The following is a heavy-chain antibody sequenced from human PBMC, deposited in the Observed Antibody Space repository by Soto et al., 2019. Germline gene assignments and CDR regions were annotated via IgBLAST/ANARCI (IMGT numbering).Heavy chain of an antibody. Sequence: QVQLQQWGAGLLKPSETLSLTCAVYGGSFSGYYWSWIRQPPGKGLEWIGEINHSGSTNYNPSLKSPFTISVDTSKNQFSLKLSSVTAADTAVYYCARGIYPGYWGQGTLVTVSS. CDR2: INHSGST. CDR1: GGSFSGYY. V-gene: IGHV4-34*01. J-gene: IGHJ4*02. D-gene: IGHD3-16*02. CDR3: ARGIYPGY.